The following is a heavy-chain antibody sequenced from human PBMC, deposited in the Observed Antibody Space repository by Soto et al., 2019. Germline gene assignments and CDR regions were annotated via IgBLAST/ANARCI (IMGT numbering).Heavy chain of an antibody. V-gene: IGHV3-23*01. J-gene: IGHJ3*02. CDR2: ISDSGSHI. D-gene: IGHD1-1*01. CDR3: ANGASPYLNDDTFDI. Sequence: EVQLLESGGGLVQPGGSLRLSCVAPGFSFRNFAMSWIRQAPGKGLEWISGISDSGSHIYYADSVRGRFSISRDNPKITLYLQMNSLRVNDTAVYYCANGASPYLNDDTFDIWGQGTMVTVSS. CDR1: GFSFRNFA.